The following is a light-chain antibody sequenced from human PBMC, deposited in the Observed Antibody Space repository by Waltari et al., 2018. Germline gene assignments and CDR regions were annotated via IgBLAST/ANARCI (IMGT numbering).Light chain of an antibody. V-gene: IGKV3-20*01. Sequence: VLTQSPGTLSLSPGERATLSCRASQRLTKNYLAWYHQKPCQDPRLRIYGASSSAAGIPDRFSCSGSGTDFTLTISRLEPEDFAVYYCQQYGSSIMYTFGQGTKLEIK. CDR2: GAS. J-gene: IGKJ2*01. CDR3: QQYGSSIMYT. CDR1: QRLTKNY.